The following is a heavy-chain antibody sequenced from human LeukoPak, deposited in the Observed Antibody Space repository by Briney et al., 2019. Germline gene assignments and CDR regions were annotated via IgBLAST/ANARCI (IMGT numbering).Heavy chain of an antibody. CDR2: ISGSGGST. D-gene: IGHD1-14*01. V-gene: IGHV3-23*01. Sequence: GGSLRLSCAASGFPFSNYAMSWVRQAPGKGLEWVSAISGSGGSTYYADSVKGRFTISRDNSKNTLYLQMNSLRAEDTAVYYCAKVGGMADYYYYYGMDVWGQGTTVTVSS. CDR3: AKVGGMADYYYYYGMDV. J-gene: IGHJ6*02. CDR1: GFPFSNYA.